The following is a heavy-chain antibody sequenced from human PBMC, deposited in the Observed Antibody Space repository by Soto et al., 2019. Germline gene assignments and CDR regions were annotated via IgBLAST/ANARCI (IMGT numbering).Heavy chain of an antibody. CDR1: GFTFSSYA. CDR2: ISGSGDST. J-gene: IGHJ6*03. CDR3: AKREGEDPLSGYYYMDV. Sequence: EVQLLESGGGLVQPGGSLRLSCAASGFTFSSYAMSWVRQAPGKGLEWVSAISGSGDSTYYADSVKGRFTISRDNSENTLYLQMNSKRAEDTAVYYFAKREGEDPLSGYYYMDVWGKGTTVTVSS. D-gene: IGHD2-21*01. V-gene: IGHV3-23*01.